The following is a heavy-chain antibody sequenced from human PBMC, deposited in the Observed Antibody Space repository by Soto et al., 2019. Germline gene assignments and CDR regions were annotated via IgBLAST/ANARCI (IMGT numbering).Heavy chain of an antibody. V-gene: IGHV3-30*18. D-gene: IGHD1-26*01. J-gene: IGHJ6*02. Sequence: GGALRLSCASFGFTVISGGMQGFRQAPGKWVEWGAVISYDGSNKYYAGSVKGRFTISRDNSKNTLYLQMNSLRAEDTAVYYCAKDVVVGATTGLGDYYYYYGMDVWGQGTTVTVSS. CDR2: ISYDGSNK. CDR1: GFTVISGG. CDR3: AKDVVVGATTGLGDYYYYYGMDV.